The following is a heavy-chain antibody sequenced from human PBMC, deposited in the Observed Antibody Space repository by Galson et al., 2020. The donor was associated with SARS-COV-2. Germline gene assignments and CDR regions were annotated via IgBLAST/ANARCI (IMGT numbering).Heavy chain of an antibody. CDR3: AKSRGSYDDYGGYFDY. CDR2: ISYDGGKE. D-gene: IGHD4-17*01. Sequence: TGGSLRLSCAASGFTFANYGIHWVRQAPGKGLEWVAAISYDGGKENYADSVKGRFTISRDNSKNTLYLQMNSLRVEDTAVYYCAKSRGSYDDYGGYFDYWGQGALVTVSS. CDR1: GFTFANYG. V-gene: IGHV3-30*18. J-gene: IGHJ4*02.